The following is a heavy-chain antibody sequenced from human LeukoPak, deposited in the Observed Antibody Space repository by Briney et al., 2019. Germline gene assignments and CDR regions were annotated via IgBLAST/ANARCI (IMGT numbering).Heavy chain of an antibody. CDR1: GYSISSGYY. V-gene: IGHV4-38-2*02. CDR2: IYHSGST. J-gene: IGHJ5*02. CDR3: ARAGGSSSNWFDP. Sequence: SETLSLTCTVSGYSISSGYYWGWIRQPPGKGLEWIGSIYHSGSTYYNPSLKSRVTISVDTSKNQFSLKLSSVTAADTAVYYCARAGGSSSNWFDPWGQGTLVTVSS. D-gene: IGHD1-26*01.